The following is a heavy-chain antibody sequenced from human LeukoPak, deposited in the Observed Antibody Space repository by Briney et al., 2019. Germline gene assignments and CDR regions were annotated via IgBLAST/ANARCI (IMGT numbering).Heavy chain of an antibody. CDR2: IGTAGDT. J-gene: IGHJ4*02. V-gene: IGHV3-13*04. CDR1: GXTFSSYD. Sequence: QTGGSLRLSCAASGXTFSSYDMHWVRQATGKDLEWVSAIGTAGDTYYPGSVKGRFTISRENAKNSLYLQMNSLRAGDTAVYYCARARVYCSGGSCYNYFDYWGQGTLVTVSS. D-gene: IGHD2-15*01. CDR3: ARARVYCSGGSCYNYFDY.